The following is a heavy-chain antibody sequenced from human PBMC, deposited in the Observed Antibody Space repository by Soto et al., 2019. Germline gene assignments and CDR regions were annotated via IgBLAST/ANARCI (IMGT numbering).Heavy chain of an antibody. J-gene: IGHJ4*02. CDR1: GGSVSSGSYY. V-gene: IGHV4-61*03. CDR2: IYYSGST. Sequence: SETLSLTCTVSGGSVSSGSYYWSWIRQPPGKGLEWIGYIYYSGSTNYNPSLKSRVTISVDTSQSHFSLRLSSVTAADTAVYYCARVAYGSGSYYNSWGLGTLVTVSS. CDR3: ARVAYGSGSYYNS. D-gene: IGHD3-10*01.